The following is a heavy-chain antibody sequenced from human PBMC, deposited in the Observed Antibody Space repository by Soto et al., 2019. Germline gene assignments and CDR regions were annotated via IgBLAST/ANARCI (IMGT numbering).Heavy chain of an antibody. CDR2: IIPIFGTA. D-gene: IGHD3-10*01. Sequence: QVQLVQSGAEVKKPGSSVKVSCKASGGTFSSYAISWVRQAPGQGLEWMGGIIPIFGTANYAQKFQGRVTITADESTSTAYMELSSLRSEDTAVYYCARAPGGYGSGSYYGEFDYWGQGTLVTVSS. CDR1: GGTFSSYA. CDR3: ARAPGGYGSGSYYGEFDY. V-gene: IGHV1-69*01. J-gene: IGHJ4*02.